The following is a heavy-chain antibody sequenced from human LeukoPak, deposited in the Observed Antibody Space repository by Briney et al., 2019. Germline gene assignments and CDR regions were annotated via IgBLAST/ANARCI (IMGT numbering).Heavy chain of an antibody. Sequence: PGGSLRLSCAASGFTVSSNYMSWVRQAPGKGLEWVSVIYSGGSTYYADSVKGRFTISRDNSKNTLYLQMNSLRAEDTAVYYCARAPIVVVTAVQEYYFDYWGQGTLVTVSS. CDR1: GFTVSSNY. D-gene: IGHD2-21*02. V-gene: IGHV3-53*01. J-gene: IGHJ4*02. CDR2: IYSGGST. CDR3: ARAPIVVVTAVQEYYFDY.